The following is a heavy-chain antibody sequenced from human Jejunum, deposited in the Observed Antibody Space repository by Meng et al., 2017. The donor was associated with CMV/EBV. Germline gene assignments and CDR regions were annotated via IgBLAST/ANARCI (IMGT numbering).Heavy chain of an antibody. CDR3: ARGFVKYTVTRVGNWFDP. J-gene: IGHJ5*02. CDR2: INHSGST. D-gene: IGHD4-17*01. Sequence: QGHLQQWGAGLFKPSEALSLTCAVYGGSFSGYCWSWIRQPPGKGLEWNGEINHSGSTNYNPSLKSRVTISVDTSKNQFSMKLSSVTAADTAVYYCARGFVKYTVTRVGNWFDPWGQGTLVTVSS. CDR1: GGSFSGYC. V-gene: IGHV4-34*01.